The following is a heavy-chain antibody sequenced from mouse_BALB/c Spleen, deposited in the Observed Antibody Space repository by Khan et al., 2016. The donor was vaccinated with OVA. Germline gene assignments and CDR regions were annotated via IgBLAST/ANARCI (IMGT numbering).Heavy chain of an antibody. CDR3: ARISSYWYSDF. D-gene: IGHD6-2*01. J-gene: IGHJ1*01. Sequence: QIQLVQSGPELKKPGETVKISCKASGFTFTNYGMNWVKQAPGKDLKWMSWINTYTGEPTYGDDFKGRVVLSLETSASTAYLQISNLINEDMATYFCARISSYWYSDFWGAGTTVTVSS. CDR2: INTYTGEP. V-gene: IGHV9-1*02. CDR1: GFTFTNYG.